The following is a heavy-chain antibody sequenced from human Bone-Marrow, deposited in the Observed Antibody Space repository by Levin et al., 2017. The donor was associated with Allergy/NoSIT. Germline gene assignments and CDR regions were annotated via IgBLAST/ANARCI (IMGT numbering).Heavy chain of an antibody. J-gene: IGHJ4*02. CDR1: GFTFSSYE. CDR3: AAERIFGDHFDF. Sequence: GGSLRLSCEASGFTFSSYEMNWVRQPPGKGLEWVAYISTTGNTIYYGDSVKGRFTVSRDNAKNSLFLQMDSLRVQDTAVYYCAAERIFGDHFDFWGQGSLVTVSS. CDR2: ISTTGNTI. V-gene: IGHV3-48*03. D-gene: IGHD3-3*01.